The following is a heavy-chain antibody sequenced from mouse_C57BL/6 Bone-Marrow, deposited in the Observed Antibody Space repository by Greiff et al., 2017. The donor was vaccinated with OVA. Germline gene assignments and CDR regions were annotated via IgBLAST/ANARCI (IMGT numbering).Heavy chain of an antibody. CDR1: GYTFTSYT. CDR3: ASYYYGSKSWCAY. J-gene: IGHJ3*01. D-gene: IGHD1-1*01. CDR2: INPSSGYT. Sequence: QVQLQQSGAELARPGASVKMSCKASGYTFTSYTMHWVKQRPGQGLEWIGYINPSSGYTKYNQKFKDKATLTADKSSSTAYMQLSSLTSEDSAVYYCASYYYGSKSWCAYWGQGTLVTVSA. V-gene: IGHV1-4*01.